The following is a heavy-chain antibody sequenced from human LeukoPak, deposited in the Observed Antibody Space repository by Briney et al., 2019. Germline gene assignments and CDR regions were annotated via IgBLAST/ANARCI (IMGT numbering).Heavy chain of an antibody. V-gene: IGHV4-4*07. CDR2: IYTSGST. Sequence: SETLSLTCAVSGGSISSYYWSWIRQPAGKGLEWIGRIYTSGSTNYNPSLKSRVTISVDKSKNQFSLRLSSVTAADTAVYYCARDRSVTTVAVPTMDVWGKGTTVTVSS. D-gene: IGHD4-11*01. CDR3: ARDRSVTTVAVPTMDV. J-gene: IGHJ6*03. CDR1: GGSISSYY.